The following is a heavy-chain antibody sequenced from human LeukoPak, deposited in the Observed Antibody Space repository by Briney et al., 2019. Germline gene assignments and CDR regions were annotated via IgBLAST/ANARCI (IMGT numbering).Heavy chain of an antibody. D-gene: IGHD3-9*01. CDR3: ARLGYFDWSSYGMDV. J-gene: IGHJ6*02. CDR1: GGSISSYY. Sequence: SETLSLTCTVSGGSISSYYWSWIRQPPGKGLEWIGYIYYSGSTNYDPSLKSRVTISVDTSKNQFSLKLSSVTAADTAVYYCARLGYFDWSSYGMDVWGQGTTVTVSS. CDR2: IYYSGST. V-gene: IGHV4-59*08.